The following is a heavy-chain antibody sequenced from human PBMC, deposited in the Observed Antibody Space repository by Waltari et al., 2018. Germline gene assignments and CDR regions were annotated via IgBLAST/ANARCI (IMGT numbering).Heavy chain of an antibody. J-gene: IGHJ4*02. Sequence: EVQLLESGGGLVQPGGSLRLSCAASGFTFSSYAMSWVRQAPGRGLGWVSAISGRGGSTYYADSVKGRFTISRDNSKNTLYLQMNSLRAEDTAVYYCAKDGRAGYGDYGGYFDYWGQGTLVTVSS. CDR3: AKDGRAGYGDYGGYFDY. CDR1: GFTFSSYA. V-gene: IGHV3-23*01. D-gene: IGHD4-17*01. CDR2: ISGRGGST.